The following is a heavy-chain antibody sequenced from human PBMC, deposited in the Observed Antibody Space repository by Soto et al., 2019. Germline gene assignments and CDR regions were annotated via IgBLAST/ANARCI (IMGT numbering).Heavy chain of an antibody. D-gene: IGHD3-10*01. CDR2: ISYDGNYQ. Sequence: QVQLVESGGGVVQPGRSLRLSCAASGFTFSNYGVNWVRQAPGSGLEWVALISYDGNYQYYADAVKGRFTISRDNSKNTLYLEMTSLRSEDTAVYYCAKDRRVRDGLDVWGQGTTVTVSS. J-gene: IGHJ6*02. CDR3: AKDRRVRDGLDV. CDR1: GFTFSNYG. V-gene: IGHV3-30*18.